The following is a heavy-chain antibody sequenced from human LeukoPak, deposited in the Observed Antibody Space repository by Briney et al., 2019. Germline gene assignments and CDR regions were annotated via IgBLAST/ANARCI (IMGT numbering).Heavy chain of an antibody. V-gene: IGHV1-2*02. J-gene: IGHJ4*02. D-gene: IGHD3-22*01. Sequence: ASVKVSCKASGYAFTVYYLHWVRQAPGQGLDWMGWMNPNSGGTHFAQRCQCRVTMTRDTTISTAYMELSRLRSDDTAVYYCAKAPEEGWLLLDYWGQGTLVTVSS. CDR2: MNPNSGGT. CDR1: GYAFTVYY. CDR3: AKAPEEGWLLLDY.